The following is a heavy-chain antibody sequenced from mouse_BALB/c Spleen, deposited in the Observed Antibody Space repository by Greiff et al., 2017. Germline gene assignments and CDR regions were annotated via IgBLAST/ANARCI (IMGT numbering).Heavy chain of an antibody. V-gene: IGHV1-14*01. J-gene: IGHJ3*01. Sequence: VQLQQSGPELVKPGASVKMSCKASGYTFTSYVMHWVKQKPGQGLEWIGYINPYNDGTKYNEKFKGKATLTSDKSSSTAYMELSSLTSEDSAVYYCARGGSSGSFAYWGQGTLVTVSA. D-gene: IGHD3-1*01. CDR2: INPYNDGT. CDR3: ARGGSSGSFAY. CDR1: GYTFTSYV.